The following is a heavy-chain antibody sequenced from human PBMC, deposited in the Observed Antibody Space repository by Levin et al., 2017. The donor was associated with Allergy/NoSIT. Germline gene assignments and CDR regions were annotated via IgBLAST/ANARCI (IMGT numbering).Heavy chain of an antibody. Sequence: TSETLSLTCTVSGGSISSSSYYWGWIRQPPGKGLEWIGSIYYSGSTYYNPSLKSRVTISVDTSKNQFSLKLSSVTAADTAVYYCARGPGPGYSGYGLFDYWGQGTLVTVSS. CDR2: IYYSGST. J-gene: IGHJ4*02. V-gene: IGHV4-39*01. CDR1: GGSISSSSYY. D-gene: IGHD5-12*01. CDR3: ARGPGPGYSGYGLFDY.